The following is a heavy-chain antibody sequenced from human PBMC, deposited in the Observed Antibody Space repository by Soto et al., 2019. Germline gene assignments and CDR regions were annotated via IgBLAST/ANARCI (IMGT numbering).Heavy chain of an antibody. CDR2: INAGNGNT. J-gene: IGHJ4*02. CDR1: GYTFTSYA. Sequence: QVPLVQSGAEVKKPGASVKVSCKASGYTFTSYAMHWVRQAPGQRLEWMGWINAGNGNTKYSQKFQGRVTITRDTSASTAYMKLSSLRSEDTAVYYCAGGPLFGVVIISLDYWGQGTLVTVSS. V-gene: IGHV1-3*01. D-gene: IGHD3-3*01. CDR3: AGGPLFGVVIISLDY.